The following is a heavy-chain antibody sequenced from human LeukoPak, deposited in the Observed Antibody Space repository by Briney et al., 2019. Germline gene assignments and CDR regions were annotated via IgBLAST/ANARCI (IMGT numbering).Heavy chain of an antibody. CDR3: ARGQVTQSAGYIDY. D-gene: IGHD2-21*02. CDR2: ISAYNGNT. CDR1: GYTFTSYG. J-gene: IGHJ4*02. Sequence: GASVKVSCKASGYTFTSYGISWVRQAPGQGLEWMGWISAYNGNTNYAQKLQGRATMTTDTSTSTAYMDLRSLRSDDTAVYYCARGQVTQSAGYIDYWGQGTLVTVSS. V-gene: IGHV1-18*01.